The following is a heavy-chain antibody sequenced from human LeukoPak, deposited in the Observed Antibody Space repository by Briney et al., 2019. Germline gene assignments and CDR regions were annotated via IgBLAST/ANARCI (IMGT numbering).Heavy chain of an antibody. D-gene: IGHD2-21*01. CDR3: ARAGWPHCDSEHCHRRGLYFDY. CDR1: GFRFSSYW. Sequence: GGSLRLSCAASGFRFSSYWLTWVRQPPGKGLEWVANIKEDGNENYYVDSVKGRFTISRDSAKNSLFLQMNSLRDEDTAMYYCARAGWPHCDSEHCHRRGLYFDYWGQGTLVTVSS. J-gene: IGHJ4*02. V-gene: IGHV3-7*01. CDR2: IKEDGNEN.